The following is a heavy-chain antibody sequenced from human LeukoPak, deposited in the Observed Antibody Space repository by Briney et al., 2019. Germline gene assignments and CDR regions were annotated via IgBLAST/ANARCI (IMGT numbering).Heavy chain of an antibody. CDR2: IYYSGST. J-gene: IGHJ4*02. CDR1: GGSISSSSYY. CDR3: ASYGSGRRSEGY. V-gene: IGHV4-39*07. D-gene: IGHD3-10*01. Sequence: PSETPSLTCTVSGGSISSSSYYWGWIRQPPGKGLEWIGSIYYSGSTYYNPSLKSRVTISVDTSKNQFSLKLSSVTAADTAVYYCASYGSGRRSEGYWGQGTLVTVSS.